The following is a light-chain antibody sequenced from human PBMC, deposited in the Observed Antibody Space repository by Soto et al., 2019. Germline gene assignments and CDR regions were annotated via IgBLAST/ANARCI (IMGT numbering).Light chain of an antibody. CDR1: QSVSNNY. J-gene: IGKJ2*01. CDR2: AAS. V-gene: IGKV3-20*01. CDR3: QQYGSSLYT. Sequence: EIVLTQSPGTLSLSPGEGASLSCRASQSVSNNYLAWYQHKPGQSPRLLIYAASSRAAGIPENFSGSGSGTDFTLTIKRLEAEDFAVYYWQQYGSSLYTFGQGTKLEIK.